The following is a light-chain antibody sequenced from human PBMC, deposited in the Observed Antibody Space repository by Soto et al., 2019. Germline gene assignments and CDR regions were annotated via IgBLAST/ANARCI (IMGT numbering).Light chain of an antibody. CDR1: QSVSSN. CDR2: GAS. CDR3: QHYNNRPTWA. Sequence: EIVMTQSPATLSVCPGERATLSCRASQSVSSNLAWYQQKPGQAPRLLIYGASTRATGIPARFSGSGSGTEFTLTISSLNSEDFSSYYCQHYNNRPTWAFGQGTKFDIK. J-gene: IGKJ1*01. V-gene: IGKV3-15*01.